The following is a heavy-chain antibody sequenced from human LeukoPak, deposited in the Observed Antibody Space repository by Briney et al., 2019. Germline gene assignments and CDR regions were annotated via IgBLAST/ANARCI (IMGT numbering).Heavy chain of an antibody. V-gene: IGHV3-23*01. CDR3: AKEGTGSSWVNFDC. D-gene: IGHD6-13*01. Sequence: GGSLRLSCAASGFTFSSHVMIWVRQAPGKGLEWVSVISGSGGDTYSADSVKGRFTISRDNSKNTLYLQMNSLRAEDTAVYYCAKEGTGSSWVNFDCWGQGTLVTVSS. CDR1: GFTFSSHV. J-gene: IGHJ4*02. CDR2: ISGSGGDT.